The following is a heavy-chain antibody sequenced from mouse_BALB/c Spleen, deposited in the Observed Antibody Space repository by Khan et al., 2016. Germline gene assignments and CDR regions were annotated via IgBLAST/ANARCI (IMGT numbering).Heavy chain of an antibody. CDR2: ISSDSTTI. V-gene: IGHV5-17*02. J-gene: IGHJ4*01. Sequence: EVELVVAGGGLVQPGGSRKLSCVASGFTFSYFGMHWIRQAPEKGLEWVAYISSDSTTIYYADTVRGRFTISRDNPKNPLFMHMTSRRSEDTALYYCAHSDYDCAVDYWGDGTSVTGAS. CDR1: GFTFSYFG. CDR3: AHSDYDCAVDY. D-gene: IGHD2-4*01.